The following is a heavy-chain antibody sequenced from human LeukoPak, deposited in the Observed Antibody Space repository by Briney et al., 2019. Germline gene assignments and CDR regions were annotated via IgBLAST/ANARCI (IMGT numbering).Heavy chain of an antibody. V-gene: IGHV3-15*01. CDR3: TTDLPTLGSGEMDY. J-gene: IGHJ4*02. Sequence: ETLSLTCTVSGGSISSYYWSWIRQPPGKGLEWVGRIKSKAGGGTTDYAAPVKGRFTISRDDSKNTLYLQMNSLKTEDTAVYYCTTDLPTLGSGEMDYWGQGTLVTVSS. CDR1: GGSISSYY. D-gene: IGHD3-10*01. CDR2: IKSKAGGGTT.